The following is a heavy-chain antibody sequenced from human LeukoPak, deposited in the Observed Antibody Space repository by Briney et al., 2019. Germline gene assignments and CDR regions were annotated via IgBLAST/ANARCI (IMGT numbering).Heavy chain of an antibody. CDR3: ARVTSITIFGVVIQGAFDI. CDR1: GGTFSSYA. CDR2: IIPILGIA. Sequence: ASVKVSCKASGGTFSSYAISWVRQAPGQGLEWMGRIIPILGIANYAQKFQGRVTITADKSTSTAYMELGSLRSEDTAVYYCARVTSITIFGVVIQGAFDIWGQGTMVTVSS. D-gene: IGHD3-3*01. J-gene: IGHJ3*02. V-gene: IGHV1-69*04.